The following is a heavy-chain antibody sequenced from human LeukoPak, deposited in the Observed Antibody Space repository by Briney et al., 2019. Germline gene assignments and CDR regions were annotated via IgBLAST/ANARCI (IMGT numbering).Heavy chain of an antibody. CDR1: GGSISSTSYY. CDR3: ARDRFSGDNWFDP. Sequence: SETLSLTCTVSGGSISSTSYYCGWIRQSPGKGLEWIGSISYTGSTYYNPSLKSRVTISVDTSKNQFSLQLNSVTPEDTAVYYCARDRFSGDNWFDPWGQGTLVIVSS. V-gene: IGHV4-39*07. CDR2: ISYTGST. J-gene: IGHJ5*02. D-gene: IGHD2/OR15-2a*01.